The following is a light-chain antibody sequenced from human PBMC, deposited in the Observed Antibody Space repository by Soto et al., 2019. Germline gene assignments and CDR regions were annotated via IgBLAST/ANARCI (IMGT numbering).Light chain of an antibody. Sequence: EIVLTQSPGSLSLSAGERATLSCRASQSVNFYFAWYQQKPSQAPRLLISDASSRATGIPARFSGSGSGTDFTLTISSPDPEDFAVYYCQQYGTSGTFGQGTKVDIK. CDR3: QQYGTSGT. V-gene: IGKV3-20*01. J-gene: IGKJ1*01. CDR1: QSVNFY. CDR2: DAS.